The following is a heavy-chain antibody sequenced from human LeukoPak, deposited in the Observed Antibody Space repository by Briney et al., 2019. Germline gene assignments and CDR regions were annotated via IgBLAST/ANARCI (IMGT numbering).Heavy chain of an antibody. D-gene: IGHD3-10*01. CDR2: IYPGDPDT. J-gene: IGHJ5*02. CDR1: GYIFTSYW. V-gene: IGHV5-51*01. Sequence: GESLKISCKGSGYIFTSYWIGWVRQMPGKGLEWMGIIYPGDPDTRYSPSFQGQVIISADKSITTAYLQWSSLKASDTAMYYCARHGGRITMVRGVISWFDPWGQGTLVTVSS. CDR3: ARHGGRITMVRGVISWFDP.